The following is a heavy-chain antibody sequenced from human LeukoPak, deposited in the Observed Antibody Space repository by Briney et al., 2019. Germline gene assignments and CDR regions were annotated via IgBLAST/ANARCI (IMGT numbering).Heavy chain of an antibody. J-gene: IGHJ4*02. D-gene: IGHD3-3*01. CDR2: VYGGGTT. CDR1: GFTVGSSY. Sequence: GGSLRLSCAVSGFTVGSSYMSWVRLAPGKGLEWVSLVYGGGTTYYADSVKGRFTISRDSSKNTLFLQMNSLRAEDTALYYCARGSITTGYDFWSGYPPFDYWGQGTLVTVSS. CDR3: ARGSITTGYDFWSGYPPFDY. V-gene: IGHV3-66*01.